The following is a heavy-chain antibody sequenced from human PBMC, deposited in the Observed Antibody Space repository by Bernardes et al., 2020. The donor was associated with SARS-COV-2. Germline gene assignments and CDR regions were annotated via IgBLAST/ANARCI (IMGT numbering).Heavy chain of an antibody. D-gene: IGHD2-15*01. CDR1: AFTFTNYA. CDR2: INAGNGNT. J-gene: IGHJ3*01. CDR3: ARRGEGGRAFDV. Sequence: ASVKVSCKTSAFTFTNYAMHWVRQAPGQRLEWMGWINAGNGNTYFADSVKGRFTVSRDNSRNTLYLQMNSLTVDDTAMYYCARRGEGGRAFDVWGQGTVVTVSS. V-gene: IGHV1-3*01.